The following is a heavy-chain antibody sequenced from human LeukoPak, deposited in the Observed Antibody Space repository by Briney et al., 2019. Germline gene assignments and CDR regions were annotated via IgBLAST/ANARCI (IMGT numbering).Heavy chain of an antibody. CDR2: ISYDGSNK. D-gene: IGHD3-22*01. V-gene: IGHV3-30-3*01. CDR3: ARDLKLLCYYDSSGYGGYAFDI. J-gene: IGHJ3*02. CDR1: GFTFSSYA. Sequence: PGGSLRLSCAASGFTFSSYAMHWVRQAPGKGLEWVAVISYDGSNKYYADSVKGRFTISRDNSKNTLYLQMNSLRAEDTAVYYCARDLKLLCYYDSSGYGGYAFDIWGQGTMVTVSS.